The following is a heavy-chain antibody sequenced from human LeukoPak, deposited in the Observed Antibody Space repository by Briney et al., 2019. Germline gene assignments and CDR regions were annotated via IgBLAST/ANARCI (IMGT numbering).Heavy chain of an antibody. CDR1: GSRLSSYA. Sequence: GGSLRLSCVVSGSRLSSYAMNWVRQSPGKGLEWVSAISGSGGSTYYADSVKGRFTISRDNSKNTLYLQMNSLRAEDTAVYYCAKAGHSSSWYPGYWGQGTLVTVSS. D-gene: IGHD6-13*01. V-gene: IGHV3-23*01. CDR2: ISGSGGST. J-gene: IGHJ4*02. CDR3: AKAGHSSSWYPGY.